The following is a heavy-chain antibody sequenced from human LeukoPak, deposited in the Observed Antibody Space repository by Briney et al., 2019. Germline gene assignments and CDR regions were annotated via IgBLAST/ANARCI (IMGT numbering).Heavy chain of an antibody. CDR1: GGSISSSTYY. J-gene: IGHJ3*02. V-gene: IGHV4-39*01. CDR2: IYDSGDT. CDR3: ARHGRPGYGGYENAFDI. Sequence: SETLSLTCTVSGGSISSSTYYWDWIRQPPGQGLEWIGNIYDSGDTYYTPSLKSRATMFVDTSKNQSSLKLSSVTAADTAVYYCARHGRPGYGGYENAFDIWGQGTMVTVSS. D-gene: IGHD5-12*01.